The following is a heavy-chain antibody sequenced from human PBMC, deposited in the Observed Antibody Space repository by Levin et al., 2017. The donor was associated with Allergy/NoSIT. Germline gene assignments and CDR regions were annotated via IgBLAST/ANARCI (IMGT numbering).Heavy chain of an antibody. CDR2: INSDGSST. Sequence: GESLKIFCAASGFSFSSHWMHWVRQAPGKGLVWVSRINSDGSSTSYADSVKGRFTTSRDNAKNTLYLEMNSLRAEDTAVYYCVRAAKGYDGSSGYYYDYWGQGTLVTVSS. CDR3: VRAAKGYDGSSGYYYDY. V-gene: IGHV3-74*01. D-gene: IGHD3-22*01. J-gene: IGHJ4*02. CDR1: GFSFSSHW.